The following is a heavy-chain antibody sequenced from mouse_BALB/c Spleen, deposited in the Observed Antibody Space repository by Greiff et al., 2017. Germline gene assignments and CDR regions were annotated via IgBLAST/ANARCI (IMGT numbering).Heavy chain of an antibody. J-gene: IGHJ4*01. CDR1: GFSLTGYG. V-gene: IGHV2-6-7*01. CDR2: IWGDGST. Sequence: VKLMESGPGLVAPSQSLSITCTVSGFSLTGYGVNWVRQPPGKGLEWLGMIWGDGSTDYNSALKSRLSISKDNSKSQVFLKMNSLQTDDTARYYCARATVVATNAMDYWGQGTSVTVSS. D-gene: IGHD1-1*01. CDR3: ARATVVATNAMDY.